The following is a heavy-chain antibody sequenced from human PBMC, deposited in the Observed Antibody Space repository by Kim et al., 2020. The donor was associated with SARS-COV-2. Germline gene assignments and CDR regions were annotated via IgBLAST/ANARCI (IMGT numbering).Heavy chain of an antibody. CDR1: GFTFSSYA. CDR3: AKDCNVGPCQVDY. CDR2: ISHSGTYT. Sequence: GGSLRLSCAASGFTFSSYAMNWVRQAPGKGLEWVSLISHSGTYTYYADSVKGRFTISRDHSTSTLYLQMNSLRAEDTAIYYCAKDCNVGPCQVDYWGQGTLVTVSS. V-gene: IGHV3-23*01. D-gene: IGHD2-15*01. J-gene: IGHJ4*02.